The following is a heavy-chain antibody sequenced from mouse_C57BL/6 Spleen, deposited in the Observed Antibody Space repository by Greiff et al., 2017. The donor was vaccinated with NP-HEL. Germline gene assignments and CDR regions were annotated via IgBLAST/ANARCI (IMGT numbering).Heavy chain of an antibody. CDR2: IDPSDSYT. V-gene: IGHV1-50*01. CDR1: GYTFTSYW. Sequence: QVQLKQPGAELVKPGASVKLSCKASGYTFTSYWMQWVKQRPGQGLEWIGEIDPSDSYTNYNQKFKGKATLTVDTSSSTAYMQLSSLTSEDSAVYYCARSLGNSWFAYWGQGTLVTVSA. CDR3: ARSLGNSWFAY. J-gene: IGHJ3*01. D-gene: IGHD2-1*01.